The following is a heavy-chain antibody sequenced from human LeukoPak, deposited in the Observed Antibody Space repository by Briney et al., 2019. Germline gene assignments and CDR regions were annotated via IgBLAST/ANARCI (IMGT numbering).Heavy chain of an antibody. CDR1: GGSFSGYY. Sequence: PSETLSLTCAVYGGSFSGYYWSWIRQPPGKGLEWIGEINHSGSTNYNPSLKSRVTISVDTSKNQFSLKLSSVTAADTAVYYCARLLRRRFDYWGQGTLVTVSS. D-gene: IGHD2-15*01. V-gene: IGHV4-34*01. CDR2: INHSGST. CDR3: ARLLRRRFDY. J-gene: IGHJ4*02.